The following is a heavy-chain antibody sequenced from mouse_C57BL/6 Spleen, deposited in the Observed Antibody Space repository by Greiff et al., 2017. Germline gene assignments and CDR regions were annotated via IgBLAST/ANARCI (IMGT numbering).Heavy chain of an antibody. D-gene: IGHD2-1*01. Sequence: EVKLQESGPGLVKPSQSLSLTCSVTGYSITSGYYWNWIRQFPGNKLEWMGYISYDGSNNYNPSLKNRISITRDTSKNQFFLKLNSVTTEDTATYYCARFYGNYVYYAMDYWGQGTSVTVSS. J-gene: IGHJ4*01. CDR3: ARFYGNYVYYAMDY. V-gene: IGHV3-6*01. CDR1: GYSITSGYY. CDR2: ISYDGSN.